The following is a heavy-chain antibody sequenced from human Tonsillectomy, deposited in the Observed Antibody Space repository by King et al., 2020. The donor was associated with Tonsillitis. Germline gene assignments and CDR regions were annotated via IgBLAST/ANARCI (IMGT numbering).Heavy chain of an antibody. CDR2: INHSGST. Sequence: VQLQQWGAGLLKPSETLSLTCAVYGGSFSAYYWSWIRQPPGKGLEWIGEINHSGSTNYNPSLKSRVIISVDTSKNQFSLNLSSVTAADTAVYYCARGDFDPWGQGTLVTVSS. V-gene: IGHV4-34*01. CDR3: ARGDFDP. CDR1: GGSFSAYY. J-gene: IGHJ5*02.